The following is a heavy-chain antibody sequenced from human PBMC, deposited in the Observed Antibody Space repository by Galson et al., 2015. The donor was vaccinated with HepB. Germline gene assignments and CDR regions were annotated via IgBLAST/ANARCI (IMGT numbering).Heavy chain of an antibody. V-gene: IGHV4-30-2*01. J-gene: IGHJ2*01. D-gene: IGHD2-2*02. CDR1: GGSISSGGYS. CDR3: ARGRGYCSSTSCYTGWYFDL. CDR2: IYHSGST. Sequence: LSLTCTVSGGSISSGGYSWSWIRQPPGKGLEWIGYIYHSGSTYYNPSLKSRVTISVDRSKNQFSLKLSSVTAADTAVYYCARGRGYCSSTSCYTGWYFDLWGRGTLVTVSS.